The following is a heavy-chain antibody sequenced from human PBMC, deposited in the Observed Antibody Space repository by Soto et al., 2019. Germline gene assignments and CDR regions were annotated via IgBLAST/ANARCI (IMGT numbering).Heavy chain of an antibody. J-gene: IGHJ1*01. CDR2: ISYDGSNK. CDR1: GFTFSSYG. V-gene: IGHV3-30*18. Sequence: QVQLVESGGGVVQPGRSLRLSCAASGFTFSSYGMHWVRQAPGKGLEWVAVISYDGSNKYYADSVKGRFTISRDNSKNTLYLQMNSLRAEDTAVYYCAKDGGALLEWLSTGYFQHWGQGTLVTVSS. D-gene: IGHD3-3*01. CDR3: AKDGGALLEWLSTGYFQH.